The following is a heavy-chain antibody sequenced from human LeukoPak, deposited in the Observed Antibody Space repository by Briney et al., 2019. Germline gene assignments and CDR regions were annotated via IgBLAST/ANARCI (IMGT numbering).Heavy chain of an antibody. Sequence: SETLSLTCTVSGGSISSGGYYWSWIRQHPGKGLEWIGYIYYSGSTNYNPSLKSRVTISVDTFKSQFSLKLDSVTAADTAVYFCARGVPPGYSGYDFRAWFDPWGQGALVTVSS. V-gene: IGHV4-31*03. J-gene: IGHJ5*02. CDR1: GGSISSGGYY. CDR3: ARGVPPGYSGYDFRAWFDP. CDR2: IYYSGST. D-gene: IGHD5-12*01.